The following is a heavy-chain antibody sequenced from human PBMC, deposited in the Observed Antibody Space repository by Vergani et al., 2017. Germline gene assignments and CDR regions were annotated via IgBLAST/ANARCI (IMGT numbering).Heavy chain of an antibody. CDR3: ARASRYCSGGSCFDY. J-gene: IGHJ4*02. D-gene: IGHD2-15*01. CDR1: GFTFSSYS. Sequence: EVQLVESGGGLVKPGGSLRLSCAASGFTFSSYSMNWVRQAPGKGLEWASSISSSSSYIYYADSVKGRFTLSRDNAKNSLYLQMNSLRAEDTAVYYCARASRYCSGGSCFDYWGQGTLVTVSS. CDR2: ISSSSSYI. V-gene: IGHV3-21*01.